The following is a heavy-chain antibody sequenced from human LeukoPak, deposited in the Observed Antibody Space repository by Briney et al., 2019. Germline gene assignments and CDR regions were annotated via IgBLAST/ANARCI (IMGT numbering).Heavy chain of an antibody. CDR3: ARLDRYNGSGTNWGAFDY. Sequence: SETLSLTYTVSGVSISSYYWSWIRQPPGKGLEWIGYIYYSGSTNYNPSLKSRVTISVDTSKNQFSLKLSSVTAADTAVYYCARLDRYNGSGTNWGAFDYWGQGTLVTVSS. CDR1: GVSISSYY. J-gene: IGHJ4*02. D-gene: IGHD3-10*01. CDR2: IYYSGST. V-gene: IGHV4-59*01.